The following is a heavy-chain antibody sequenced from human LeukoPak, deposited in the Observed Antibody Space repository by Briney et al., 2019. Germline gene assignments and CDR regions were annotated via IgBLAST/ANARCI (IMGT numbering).Heavy chain of an antibody. CDR3: ARGSSGYYCDHFQT. V-gene: IGHV3-7*01. CDR2: IKQDGIEK. D-gene: IGHD3-22*01. J-gene: IGHJ1*01. CDR1: GFTLSNFW. Sequence: GGSLRLSCAASGFTLSNFWMTWIRQAPGKGLEWVANIKQDGIEKYYADSIEGRFTVSRDNTKNTMFLQMDSLRVEDTAVYYCARGSSGYYCDHFQTWGQGSLVTVSS.